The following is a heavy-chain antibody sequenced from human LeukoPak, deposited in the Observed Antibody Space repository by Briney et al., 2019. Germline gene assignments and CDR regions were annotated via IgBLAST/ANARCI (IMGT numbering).Heavy chain of an antibody. CDR2: IKQGGSER. CDR1: GFTFSSYW. V-gene: IGHV3-7*04. Sequence: GGSLRLSCAASGFTFSSYWMTWVRQAPGKGLEWVANIKQGGSERYYVDSVKGRFTISRDNAKNSLYLQMNSLRAEDTAVYYCARAKLGGTFFDIWGKGTMITVSS. D-gene: IGHD7-27*01. J-gene: IGHJ3*02. CDR3: ARAKLGGTFFDI.